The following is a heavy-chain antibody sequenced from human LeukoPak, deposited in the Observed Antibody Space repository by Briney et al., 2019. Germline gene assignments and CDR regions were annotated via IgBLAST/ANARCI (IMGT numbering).Heavy chain of an antibody. CDR3: ARDLNTAMVTLGGTIDP. J-gene: IGHJ5*02. V-gene: IGHV3-33*01. D-gene: IGHD5-18*01. CDR2: IWYDGSNK. Sequence: GGSLRLSCAASGFTFSSYGMHWVRQAPGKGLEWVAVIWYDGSNKYYADSVKGRFTISRDNSKNTLYLQMNSLRAEDTAVYYCARDLNTAMVTLGGTIDPWGQGTLVTVSS. CDR1: GFTFSSYG.